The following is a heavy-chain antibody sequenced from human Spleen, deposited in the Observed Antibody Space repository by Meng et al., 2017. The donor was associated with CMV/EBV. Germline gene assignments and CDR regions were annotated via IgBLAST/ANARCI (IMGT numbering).Heavy chain of an antibody. CDR3: ARGRVRYSSSSTMYYFDY. D-gene: IGHD6-6*01. CDR1: GFTVSSNY. J-gene: IGHJ4*02. V-gene: IGHV3-53*01. Sequence: GESLKISCAASGFTVSSNYMSWVRQAPGKGLEWVSVIYSGGSTYYADSVKGRFTISRDNSKNTLYLQMNSLRAEDTAVYYCARGRVRYSSSSTMYYFDYWGQGTLVTVSS. CDR2: IYSGGST.